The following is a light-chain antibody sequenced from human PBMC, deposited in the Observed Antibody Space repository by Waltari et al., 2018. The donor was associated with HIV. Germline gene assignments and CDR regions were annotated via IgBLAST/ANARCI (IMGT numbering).Light chain of an antibody. CDR1: SSHLGTSS. CDR2: NNN. CDR3: ATWEHRLNGPI. J-gene: IGLJ2*01. V-gene: IGLV1-44*01. Sequence: QSVLTQPPSASGTPGPRVPISCSGGSSHLGTSSVNWYQQVPGTAPKLLIYNNNQWPSGVPDRFSGSKSGTSASLAISGLQSEDEADYYCATWEHRLNGPIFGGGTRLTVL.